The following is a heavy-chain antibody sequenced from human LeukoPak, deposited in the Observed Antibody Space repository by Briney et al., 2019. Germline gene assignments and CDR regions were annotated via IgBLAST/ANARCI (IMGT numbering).Heavy chain of an antibody. J-gene: IGHJ4*02. V-gene: IGHV1-2*02. CDR2: INPNSGGT. CDR1: GYTFTGYY. CDR3: ATQRGSYLWGTDFDY. Sequence: ASVTVSCKASGYTFTGYYMHWVRQAPGQGLEWMGWINPNSGGTNYAQKFQGRVTMTRDTSIRTAYMELTRLRSDDTAVYYCATQRGSYLWGTDFDYWGQGTLVTVSS. D-gene: IGHD3-16*01.